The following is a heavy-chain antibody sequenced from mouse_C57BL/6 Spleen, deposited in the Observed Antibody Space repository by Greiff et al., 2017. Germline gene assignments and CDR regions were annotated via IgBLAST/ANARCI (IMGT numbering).Heavy chain of an antibody. CDR1: GFSLTSYG. Sequence: VKVVESGPGLVQPSQSLSITCTASGFSLTSYGVHWVRQSPGKGLEWLGVIWRSGSTDYNAAFMSRLSITKDDSKSQVFFKMNSLQADDTAIYYCAKIGVRRGYYFDYWGQGTTLTVSS. CDR3: AKIGVRRGYYFDY. CDR2: IWRSGST. J-gene: IGHJ2*01. D-gene: IGHD2-14*01. V-gene: IGHV2-5*01.